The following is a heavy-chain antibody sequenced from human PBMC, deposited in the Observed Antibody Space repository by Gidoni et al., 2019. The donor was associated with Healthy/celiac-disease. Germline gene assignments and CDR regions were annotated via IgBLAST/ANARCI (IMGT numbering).Heavy chain of an antibody. Sequence: EVQLVESGGGLVKPGGSLRLSCAASGFPFSSYSRNWVRQAPGKGLEWVSAIRSSSSYIYYADSVKGRFTISRDNAKNALYLQMNSLRAEDTAVYYCAREGGLLWFGENTVFDYGGQGTLVTVSS. V-gene: IGHV3-21*01. J-gene: IGHJ4*02. D-gene: IGHD3-10*01. CDR2: IRSSSSYI. CDR1: GFPFSSYS. CDR3: AREGGLLWFGENTVFDY.